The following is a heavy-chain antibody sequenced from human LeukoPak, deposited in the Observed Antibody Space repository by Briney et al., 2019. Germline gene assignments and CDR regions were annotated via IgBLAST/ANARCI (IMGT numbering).Heavy chain of an antibody. V-gene: IGHV1-69*04. CDR2: IIPILGIA. Sequence: ASVKVSCKASGGTFSSYAISWVRQARGQGLEWMGRIIPILGIANYAQKFQGRVTITADRSTSTAYMELSSLRSEDTAVYYCARDPGIVGATTGREIDYWGQGTLVTVSS. J-gene: IGHJ4*02. D-gene: IGHD1-26*01. CDR1: GGTFSSYA. CDR3: ARDPGIVGATTGREIDY.